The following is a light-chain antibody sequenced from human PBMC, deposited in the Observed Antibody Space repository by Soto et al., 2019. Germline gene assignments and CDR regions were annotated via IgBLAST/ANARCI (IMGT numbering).Light chain of an antibody. CDR1: QSVSSSY. CDR2: GAS. Sequence: EVVLTQSTGTLSLSPGERATLSCRASQSVSSSYLAWYQQKPGQAPRLLIYGASSRATGIPDRFSGSGSGTDFTLTISRLEPEDFAVYYCQQRHNWITFGQGTRLEIK. V-gene: IGKV3D-20*02. J-gene: IGKJ5*01. CDR3: QQRHNWIT.